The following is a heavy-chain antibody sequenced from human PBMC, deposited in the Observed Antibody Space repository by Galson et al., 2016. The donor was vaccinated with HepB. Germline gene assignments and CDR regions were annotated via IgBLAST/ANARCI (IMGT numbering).Heavy chain of an antibody. CDR2: ISYSTTHT. CDR1: GFTFTDYY. V-gene: IGHV3-11*05. D-gene: IGHD6-19*01. J-gene: IGHJ4*02. Sequence: SLRLSCAASGFTFTDYYMSWIRQAPGKGLEWLSYISYSTTHTNYADSVKGRFTISRDNAKSSLYLQMNSLRVEDTAVYYCTRGIAVAPNGPDYWGQGTLVTVSS. CDR3: TRGIAVAPNGPDY.